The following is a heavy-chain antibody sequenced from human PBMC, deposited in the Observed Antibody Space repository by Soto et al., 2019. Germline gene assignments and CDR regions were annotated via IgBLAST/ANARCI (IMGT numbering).Heavy chain of an antibody. CDR3: ARDSSGWYSFDI. J-gene: IGHJ3*02. Sequence: ASVKVSCKASGYTFTSYDINWVRQATGQGLEWMGWMNPNSGNTGYAQKFQGRVTMTTDTSTGTAYMELRSLRSDDTAVYYCARDSSGWYSFDIWGQGTMVTVSS. CDR1: GYTFTSYD. CDR2: MNPNSGNT. D-gene: IGHD6-19*01. V-gene: IGHV1-8*01.